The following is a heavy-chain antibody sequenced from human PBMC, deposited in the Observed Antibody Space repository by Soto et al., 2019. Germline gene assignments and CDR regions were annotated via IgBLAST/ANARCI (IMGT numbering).Heavy chain of an antibody. J-gene: IGHJ6*02. V-gene: IGHV3-66*01. D-gene: IGHD3-10*01. CDR2: IYSGGST. CDR3: ARDMVRSMDV. Sequence: EVQLVESGGGLVQPGGSLRLSCAASGFTVSSNYMSWVRQAPGKGLEWVSVIYSGGSTYYADSVKGRFTISRDNSKNTLYHQMNSVRAEDTALYYCARDMVRSMDVWGQATTVTVSS. CDR1: GFTVSSNY.